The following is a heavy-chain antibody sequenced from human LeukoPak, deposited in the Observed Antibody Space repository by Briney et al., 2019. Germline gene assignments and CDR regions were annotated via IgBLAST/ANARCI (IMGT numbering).Heavy chain of an antibody. CDR3: ARLTPPTYYDFWSGKAHHNWFDP. CDR2: IYTSGST. CDR1: GGSISSYY. V-gene: IGHV4-4*09. Sequence: SETLSLTCTVSGGSISSYYWSWIRQPPGKGLEWIGYIYTSGSTNYNPSLKSRVTTSVDTSKHQFSLKLSSVTAADTAVYYCARLTPPTYYDFWSGKAHHNWFDPWGQGTLVTVSS. J-gene: IGHJ5*02. D-gene: IGHD3-3*01.